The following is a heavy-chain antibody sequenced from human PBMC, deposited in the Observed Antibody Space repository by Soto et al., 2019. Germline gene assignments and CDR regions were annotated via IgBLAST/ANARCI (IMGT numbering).Heavy chain of an antibody. V-gene: IGHV1-69*13. CDR1: GGTFSSYA. CDR2: IIPIFGTA. CDR3: AREGAKRLFDY. J-gene: IGHJ4*02. Sequence: GASVKVSCKASGGTFSSYAISWVRQAPGQGLEWMGGIIPIFGTANYAQKFQGRVTITADESTSTAYMELGSLRSEDTAVYYCAREGAKRLFDYWGQGTLVTVSS.